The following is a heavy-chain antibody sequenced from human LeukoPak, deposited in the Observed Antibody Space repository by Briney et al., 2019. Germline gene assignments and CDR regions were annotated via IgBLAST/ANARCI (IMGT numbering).Heavy chain of an antibody. Sequence: GGSLRLSCAASGFTLSSYSMNWVRQAPGKGLEWVSSISSSSSYIYYADSVKGRFTISRDNAKNSLYLQMNSLRAEDTAVYYCARDYDSSGYTGAFDIWGQGTMVTVSS. J-gene: IGHJ3*02. CDR3: ARDYDSSGYTGAFDI. CDR2: ISSSSSYI. CDR1: GFTLSSYS. V-gene: IGHV3-21*01. D-gene: IGHD3-22*01.